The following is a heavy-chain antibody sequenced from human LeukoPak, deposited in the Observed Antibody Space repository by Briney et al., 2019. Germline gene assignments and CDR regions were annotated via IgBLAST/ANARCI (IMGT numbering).Heavy chain of an antibody. D-gene: IGHD6-19*01. V-gene: IGHV5-51*01. CDR1: GYRFTSYW. J-gene: IGHJ4*02. Sequence: GESLKISFKGSGYRFTSYWIGWVRQMPGKGLEWMGIIYLSDSDARYSPSFQGQVTISADKSISTAYLQWSSLKASDTAMYYCARLVVAGTRYFDYWGQGTLVTVSS. CDR2: IYLSDSDA. CDR3: ARLVVAGTRYFDY.